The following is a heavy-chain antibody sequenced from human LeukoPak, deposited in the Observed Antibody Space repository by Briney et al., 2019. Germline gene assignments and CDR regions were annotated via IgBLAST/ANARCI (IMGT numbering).Heavy chain of an antibody. CDR2: ISGSGGST. D-gene: IGHD2-15*01. V-gene: IGHV3-23*01. Sequence: GGSLRLSCAASGFTFSSYAMSWVRQAPGKGLEWVSAISGSGGSTYYADSVKGRFTISRDNFKNTLYLQMNSLRAEDTAVYYCARDPYCSGGSCGFDYWGQGTLVTVSS. J-gene: IGHJ4*02. CDR1: GFTFSSYA. CDR3: ARDPYCSGGSCGFDY.